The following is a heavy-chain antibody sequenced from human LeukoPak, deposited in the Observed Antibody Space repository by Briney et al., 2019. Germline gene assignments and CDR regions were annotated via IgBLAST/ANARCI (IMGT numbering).Heavy chain of an antibody. J-gene: IGHJ4*02. Sequence: GASVKVSCKAYGYTFTSYDINWVRQATGQGLEWVGWMNPNSGNTGYAQKFQGRVTITRNTSISTAYMELSSLRSEDTAVYYCARGCRSVMVRGVIRGYYFDYWGQGTLVTVSS. CDR1: GYTFTSYD. CDR3: ARGCRSVMVRGVIRGYYFDY. D-gene: IGHD3-10*01. V-gene: IGHV1-8*03. CDR2: MNPNSGNT.